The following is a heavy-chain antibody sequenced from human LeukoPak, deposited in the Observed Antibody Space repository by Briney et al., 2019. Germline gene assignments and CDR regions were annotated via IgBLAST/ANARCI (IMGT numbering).Heavy chain of an antibody. Sequence: PGGSLRLSCAASGFTFTNHEMHWVRQAPGKGLEWVSYISSSGDTKYYADSVRGRFTISSDTAKSSPYLQMSSLRAEDTAVYYCVRGRELRLKYFFDDWGQGIMVTVSS. CDR1: GFTFTNHE. J-gene: IGHJ4*02. CDR3: VRGRELRLKYFFDD. D-gene: IGHD3-10*01. CDR2: ISSSGDTK. V-gene: IGHV3-48*03.